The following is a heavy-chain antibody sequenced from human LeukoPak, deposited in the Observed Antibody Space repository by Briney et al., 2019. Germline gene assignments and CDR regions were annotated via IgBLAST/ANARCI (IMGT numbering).Heavy chain of an antibody. CDR1: GYTFTSYD. V-gene: IGHV1-8*03. CDR3: SRVRPRNRYNWFDP. Sequence: ASVKVSCKASGYTFTSYDINWVRQATGQGLEWMGWMNPNSGNTGYAQKFQGRVTITRNTSISTAYMELSSLRSEDTAVYYCSRVRPRNRYNWFDPWGQGTLVTVSS. CDR2: MNPNSGNT. J-gene: IGHJ5*02. D-gene: IGHD1-14*01.